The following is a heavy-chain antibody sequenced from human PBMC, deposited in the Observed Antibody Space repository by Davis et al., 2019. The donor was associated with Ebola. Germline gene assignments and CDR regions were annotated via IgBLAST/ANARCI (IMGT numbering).Heavy chain of an antibody. V-gene: IGHV3-23*01. CDR2: ISSSGDYT. Sequence: PGGSLRPSCAPPGFTFGPFAMSWVRQAPGKGLEWVSGISSSGDYTYYVDSIKGRFTISRDNSKNTLYLQMNSLRAEDTAVYYCARDSGEYQLLYGWFDPWGQGTLVTVSS. D-gene: IGHD2-2*02. CDR1: GFTFGPFA. J-gene: IGHJ5*02. CDR3: ARDSGEYQLLYGWFDP.